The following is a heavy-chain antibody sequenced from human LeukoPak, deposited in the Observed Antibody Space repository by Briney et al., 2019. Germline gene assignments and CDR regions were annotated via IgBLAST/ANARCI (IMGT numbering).Heavy chain of an antibody. V-gene: IGHV4-39*07. J-gene: IGHJ4*02. Sequence: SETLSLTCTVSGGSISSSSYYWGWIRQPPGKGLEWIGSIYYSGSTYYNPSLKSRVTISVDTSKNQFSLKLSSVTAADTAVYYCARGPGGGSYYRVTLFDYWGQGTLVTVSS. D-gene: IGHD1-26*01. CDR2: IYYSGST. CDR1: GGSISSSSYY. CDR3: ARGPGGGSYYRVTLFDY.